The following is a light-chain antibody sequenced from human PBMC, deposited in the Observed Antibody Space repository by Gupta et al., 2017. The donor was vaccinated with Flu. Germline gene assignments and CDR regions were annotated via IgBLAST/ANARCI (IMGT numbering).Light chain of an antibody. CDR3: SSYAGSNKGI. CDR2: EVN. J-gene: IGLJ2*01. V-gene: IGLV2-8*01. CDR1: SSDIGTYNY. Sequence: QSALTQPPSASGSPGQSVTISCTGTSSDIGTYNYVSWYQQHPGKAPKLMIYEVNKRPSGVPDRVSGSKAGKTDSLTVSGLQAEDEADYYCSSYAGSNKGIFGGGTRLTVL.